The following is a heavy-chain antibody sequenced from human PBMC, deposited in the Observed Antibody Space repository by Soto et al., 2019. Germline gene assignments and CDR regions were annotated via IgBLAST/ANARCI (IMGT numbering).Heavy chain of an antibody. D-gene: IGHD1-20*01. CDR3: AHRRAYNNYWSWGDFDY. V-gene: IGHV2-5*05. CDR1: GFSLSTSGVG. Sequence: QITLQESGLTLVKPTQTLTLPCISSGFSLSTSGVGVGWFRKPQGQALEGLALIYWDDDKRYGPSLKSRLTITKDTSNNQVVLTMTNMDPVDTATYYCAHRRAYNNYWSWGDFDYWGQGTLVTVSS. J-gene: IGHJ4*02. CDR2: IYWDDDK.